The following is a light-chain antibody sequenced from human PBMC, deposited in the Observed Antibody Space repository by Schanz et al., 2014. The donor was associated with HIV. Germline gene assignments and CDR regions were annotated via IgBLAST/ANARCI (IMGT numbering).Light chain of an antibody. Sequence: SALTQPTSVSGSPGQSITISCTVASSDVGDFNFVSWYQQHPGKAPKLMIYDFSDRPSGISSRFSGSKSGNTASLTISGLQADDEGDYYCSSYTTNRTMAFGGGTKLTVL. CDR3: SSYTTNRTMA. J-gene: IGLJ2*01. CDR1: SSDVGDFNF. CDR2: DFS. V-gene: IGLV2-14*03.